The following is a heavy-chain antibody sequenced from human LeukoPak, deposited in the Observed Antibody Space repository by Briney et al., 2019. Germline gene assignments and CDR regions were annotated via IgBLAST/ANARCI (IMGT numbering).Heavy chain of an antibody. Sequence: GGSLRLSCAASGFTFSDFNMNWVRQPPGKGLEWVASITSTTNIYYADSVKGRFTISRDNAKNPMYLQMNSLRADDTAVYFCSRILGISVAGTYDYWGQGTLVTVSS. CDR3: SRILGISVAGTYDY. V-gene: IGHV3-69-1*02. J-gene: IGHJ4*02. D-gene: IGHD6-19*01. CDR1: GFTFSDFN. CDR2: ITSTTNI.